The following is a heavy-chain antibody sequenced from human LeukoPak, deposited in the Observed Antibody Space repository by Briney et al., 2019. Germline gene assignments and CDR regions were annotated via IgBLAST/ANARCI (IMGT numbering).Heavy chain of an antibody. Sequence: LGGSLRLSCAASGFTFSSYAMSWVRQAPGKGLEWVSAISGSGGSTYYADSVKGRFTVSRDNSKNTLYLQMNSLRAEDTAVYYCARQGAAAGSWDYYYYGMDVWGQGTTVTVSS. J-gene: IGHJ6*02. CDR3: ARQGAAAGSWDYYYYGMDV. CDR2: ISGSGGST. D-gene: IGHD6-13*01. V-gene: IGHV3-23*01. CDR1: GFTFSSYA.